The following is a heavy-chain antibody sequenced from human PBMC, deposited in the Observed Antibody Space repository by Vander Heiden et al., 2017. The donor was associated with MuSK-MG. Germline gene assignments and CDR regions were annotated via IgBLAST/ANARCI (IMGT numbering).Heavy chain of an antibody. D-gene: IGHD3-22*01. Sequence: EVQLVESGGGVVRPGGSLRLSCAASGFTFENYGMTWVRQAPGKGLKWVSGINWNGGSTGYADSVKGRFTISRDSARNSLYLHMNSLRAEDTALYYCARHKAYYYDSSGAFDIWGQGTMVTVSS. CDR1: GFTFENYG. CDR2: INWNGGST. V-gene: IGHV3-20*04. J-gene: IGHJ3*02. CDR3: ARHKAYYYDSSGAFDI.